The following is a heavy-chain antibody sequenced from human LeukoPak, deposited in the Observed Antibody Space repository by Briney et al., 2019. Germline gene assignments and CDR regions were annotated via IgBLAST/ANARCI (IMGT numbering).Heavy chain of an antibody. CDR2: IYYSGNT. D-gene: IGHD6-13*01. J-gene: IGHJ4*02. CDR3: ARDGVGAAAVF. CDR1: GGSISSYY. Sequence: SETLSLTCTVSGGSISSYYWSWIRQPPGKGLEWIGYIYYSGNTNYNPSLKSRVTISVGTSKNLFSLKLSSVTAADTAVYYCARDGVGAAAVFWGQGTLVTVSS. V-gene: IGHV4-59*01.